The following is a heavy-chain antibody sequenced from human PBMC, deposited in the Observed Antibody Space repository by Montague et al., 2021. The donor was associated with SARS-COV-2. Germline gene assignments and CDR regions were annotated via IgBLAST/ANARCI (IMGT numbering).Heavy chain of an antibody. J-gene: IGHJ6*02. CDR2: INYSGTT. CDR3: ARSVQFAYGLDV. D-gene: IGHD3-16*01. Sequence: SETLSLTCSVSGGSITDRTYYWGCIRQSPGKGLEWIGAINYSGTTYYNPSLKSRVTISLDTAKNQFSLKMTSVTAADTAAYYCARSVQFAYGLDVWGQGTTVTISS. V-gene: IGHV4-39*01. CDR1: GGSITDRTYY.